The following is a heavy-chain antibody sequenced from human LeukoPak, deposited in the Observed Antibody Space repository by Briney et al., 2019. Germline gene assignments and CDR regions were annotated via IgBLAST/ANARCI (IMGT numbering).Heavy chain of an antibody. V-gene: IGHV3-43*02. Sequence: GGSLRLSCAASGFTFDEYAMHWVRQPPGKGLEWVSLISGDGGNTHYADSVKGRFTISRDNSKNSLYLQMNSLRTEDTALYYCTKDRYRSATSCPTDHWGQGTLVTVSS. J-gene: IGHJ4*02. CDR1: GFTFDEYA. CDR3: TKDRYRSATSCPTDH. D-gene: IGHD2-2*01. CDR2: ISGDGGNT.